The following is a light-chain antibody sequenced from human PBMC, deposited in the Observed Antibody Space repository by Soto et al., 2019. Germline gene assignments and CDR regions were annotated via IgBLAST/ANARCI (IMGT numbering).Light chain of an antibody. Sequence: DIQTTQSPSSVSASVGDRVTRTCRASQVISSWLAWYQYKPGKAPKLLIYAASSLQSGVPSRFSGSRSGTEFTLTIRSLQPDAFATYYCQHYNSYSEAFGQGTKVDIK. CDR1: QVISSW. V-gene: IGKV1D-16*01. CDR3: QHYNSYSEA. CDR2: AAS. J-gene: IGKJ1*01.